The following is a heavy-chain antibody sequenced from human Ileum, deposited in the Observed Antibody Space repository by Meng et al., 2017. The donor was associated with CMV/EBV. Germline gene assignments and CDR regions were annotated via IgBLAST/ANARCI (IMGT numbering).Heavy chain of an antibody. CDR2: ISHDGEIT. Sequence: VERGGYAGCLLQAGGYTRPPCATFGFTLNTYPMHWVRQDPGKGLMWLARISHDGEITSYADSVKGRFTISRDNAKNMLYLQMNSLRAEDTAVYYCSRASSDWYQDYWGQGTLVTVSS. D-gene: IGHD6-19*01. V-gene: IGHV3-74*01. CDR3: SRASSDWYQDY. CDR1: GFTLNTYP. J-gene: IGHJ4*02.